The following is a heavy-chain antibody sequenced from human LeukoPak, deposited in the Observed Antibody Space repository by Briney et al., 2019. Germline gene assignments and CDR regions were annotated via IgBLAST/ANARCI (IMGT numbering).Heavy chain of an antibody. Sequence: SETLSLTCAVYGGSFSGFYWSWIRQPPGKGLEWIGEINHSGSTNYNPSLKSRVTISVDTSKNQFSLKLSSVTAADTAVYYCARWSRGARDGWVDYWGQGTLVTVSS. CDR2: INHSGST. J-gene: IGHJ4*02. V-gene: IGHV4-34*01. D-gene: IGHD5-24*01. CDR1: GGSFSGFY. CDR3: ARWSRGARDGWVDY.